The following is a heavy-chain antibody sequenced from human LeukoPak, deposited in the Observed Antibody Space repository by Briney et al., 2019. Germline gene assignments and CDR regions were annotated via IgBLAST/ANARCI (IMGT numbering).Heavy chain of an antibody. CDR1: GYTFTSYG. V-gene: IGHV1-18*01. CDR2: ISAYNGNT. Sequence: ASVKVSCKASGYTFTSYGISWVRQAPGQGLEWMGWISAYNGNTNYAQKLQGRVTMTTDTSTSTAYMELRSLRSDDTAVYYCARDAGSGYCSSTSCYPSSGWYPYWSQGTLVTVSS. D-gene: IGHD2-2*01. J-gene: IGHJ4*02. CDR3: ARDAGSGYCSSTSCYPSSGWYPY.